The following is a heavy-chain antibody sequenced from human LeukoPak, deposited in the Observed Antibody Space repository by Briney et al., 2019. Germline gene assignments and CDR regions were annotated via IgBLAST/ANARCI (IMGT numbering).Heavy chain of an antibody. CDR2: IYHTGST. J-gene: IGHJ3*02. Sequence: SETLSLTCTVSGYSISSGYYWGWIRQPPGKGLEWIVNIYHTGSTYYNPSLKSRVTISVDTSKNQFSLKPSSVTAADTAVYFCARGPYSYDSSGAFDIWGQGTMVTVSS. D-gene: IGHD3-22*01. CDR1: GYSISSGYY. V-gene: IGHV4-38-2*02. CDR3: ARGPYSYDSSGAFDI.